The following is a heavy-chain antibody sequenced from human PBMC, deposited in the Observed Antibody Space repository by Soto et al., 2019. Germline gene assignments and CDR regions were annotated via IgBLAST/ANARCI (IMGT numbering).Heavy chain of an antibody. D-gene: IGHD3-9*01. Sequence: GGSLRLSCAASGFTFSSYALNWVRQAPGKGLEWVSAISGSGGSTYYADSVKGRFTISRDNSKNTLYLQMNSLRAEDTAVYYCARENYDILTGYSAYYFDYWGQGTLVTVSS. CDR3: ARENYDILTGYSAYYFDY. V-gene: IGHV3-23*01. CDR1: GFTFSSYA. CDR2: ISGSGGST. J-gene: IGHJ4*02.